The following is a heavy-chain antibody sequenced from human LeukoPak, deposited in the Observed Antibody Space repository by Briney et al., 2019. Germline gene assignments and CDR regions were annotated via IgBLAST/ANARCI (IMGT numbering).Heavy chain of an antibody. V-gene: IGHV3-33*08. D-gene: IGHD4-17*01. CDR2: IWYDGSNK. CDR3: ARGAYGGAYYFDY. J-gene: IGHJ4*02. CDR1: GFPFSSYG. Sequence: GGSLRLSCSASGFPFSSYGMHWVRQAPGKGLEWVAVIWYDGSNKYYADSVKGRFTLSRDNSKNTLYLQMNSLRVDDTAVYYCARGAYGGAYYFDYWGQGTLVTVSS.